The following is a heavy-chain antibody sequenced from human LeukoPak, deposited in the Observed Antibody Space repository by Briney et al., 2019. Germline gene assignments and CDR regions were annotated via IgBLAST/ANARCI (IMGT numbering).Heavy chain of an antibody. CDR3: ARDNFGDLDY. Sequence: SETLSLTCTVSGYSISSGYYWGWIRQSPGKGLEWIGSIYHSGNTYYNPSLKSRVTISLDTSKNQFSLKLSSVTAADTAVYYCARDNFGDLDYWGQGTLVTVSS. CDR1: GYSISSGYY. D-gene: IGHD1-1*01. V-gene: IGHV4-38-2*02. J-gene: IGHJ4*02. CDR2: IYHSGNT.